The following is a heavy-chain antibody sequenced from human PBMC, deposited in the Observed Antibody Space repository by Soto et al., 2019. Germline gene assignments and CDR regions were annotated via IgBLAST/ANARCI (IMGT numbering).Heavy chain of an antibody. CDR2: IYYSGST. V-gene: IGHV4-31*03. CDR1: GGSISSGGYY. Sequence: PSETLSLTCTVSGGSISSGGYYWSWIRQHPGKGLEWIGYIYYSGSTYYNPSLKSRVTISVDTSKNQFSLKLSSVTAADTAVYYCARATSHSTIFGVVIRNNWFDPWGQGTLVTVSS. D-gene: IGHD3-3*01. J-gene: IGHJ5*02. CDR3: ARATSHSTIFGVVIRNNWFDP.